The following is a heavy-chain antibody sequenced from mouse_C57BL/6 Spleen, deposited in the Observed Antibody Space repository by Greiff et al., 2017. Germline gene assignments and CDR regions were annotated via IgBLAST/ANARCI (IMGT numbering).Heavy chain of an antibody. CDR2: IYPGSGST. V-gene: IGHV1-55*01. CDR3: VWGGHYDYDGAMDY. J-gene: IGHJ4*01. D-gene: IGHD2-4*01. Sequence: VKLQQPGAELVKPGASVKMSCKASGYTFTSYWITWVKQRPGQGLEWIGDIYPGSGSTNYNEKFKSKATLTVDTSSSTAYMQLSSLTSEDSAVYYCVWGGHYDYDGAMDYWGQGTSVTVSS. CDR1: GYTFTSYW.